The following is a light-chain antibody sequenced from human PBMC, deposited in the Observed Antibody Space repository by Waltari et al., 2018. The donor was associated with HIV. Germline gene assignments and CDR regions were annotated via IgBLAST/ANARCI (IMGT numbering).Light chain of an antibody. CDR2: MNT. V-gene: IGLV1-40*01. J-gene: IGLJ3*02. CDR1: NSNIGAPYD. Sequence: QSVLTQPPSVSGAPGRSVIITCTGNNSNIGAPYDVHWYQQLPGAAPKLLISMNTNRPSGVLDRLSVSRSGTSASLAITGLQAGDEADYYCQSYDTSLGASVFGGGTKLTVL. CDR3: QSYDTSLGASV.